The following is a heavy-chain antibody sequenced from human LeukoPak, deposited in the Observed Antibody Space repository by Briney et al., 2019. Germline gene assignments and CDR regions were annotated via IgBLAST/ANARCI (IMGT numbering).Heavy chain of an antibody. D-gene: IGHD3-10*01. CDR1: GFTFSSYG. J-gene: IGHJ2*01. Sequence: GGSLRLSCAASGFTFSSYGMSWVRQAPGKGLEWVSAISGSGGSTYYADSVKGRFTISRDNAKNSLFLQMNSLRAEDTAVYYCARGEYYYGSGSSLRYFDLWGRGTLVTVSS. CDR2: ISGSGGST. V-gene: IGHV3-23*01. CDR3: ARGEYYYGSGSSLRYFDL.